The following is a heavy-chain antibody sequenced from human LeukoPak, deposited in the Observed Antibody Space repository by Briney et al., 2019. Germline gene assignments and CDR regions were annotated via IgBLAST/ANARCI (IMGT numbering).Heavy chain of an antibody. D-gene: IGHD5-18*01. CDR3: ARRFSHGDTVMPDVGGPDY. Sequence: PGGSLRLSCAASGFTFSSYGMHWVRQAPGKGLEWVSSISSSSTYIYYTDSVKGRFTISRDNAKNSLYLQMNSLRAEDTAVYYCARRFSHGDTVMPDVGGPDYWGQGVLVTVSS. V-gene: IGHV3-21*01. CDR2: ISSSSTYI. CDR1: GFTFSSYG. J-gene: IGHJ4*02.